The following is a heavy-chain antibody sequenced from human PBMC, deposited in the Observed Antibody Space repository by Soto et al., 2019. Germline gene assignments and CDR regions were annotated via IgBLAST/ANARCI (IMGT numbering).Heavy chain of an antibody. CDR1: GFSFSSYA. D-gene: IGHD6-19*01. V-gene: IGHV3-30-3*02. CDR2: ITYDGSNK. Sequence: GGSLRLSCAASGFSFSSYAMHWVRQAPGKGLEWVAVITYDGSNKYYADSVKGRFTISRDNFKNTLYLQMNSLRVEDTAVYYCAKSGIAVAGTFEWFDPWGQGTLVTVSS. CDR3: AKSGIAVAGTFEWFDP. J-gene: IGHJ5*02.